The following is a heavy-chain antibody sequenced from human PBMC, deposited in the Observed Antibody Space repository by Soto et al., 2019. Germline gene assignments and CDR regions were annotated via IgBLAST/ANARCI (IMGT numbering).Heavy chain of an antibody. CDR1: GGSISSGGYY. Sequence: SETLSLTCPVSGGSISSGGYYWSWIRQHPGKGLEWIGYIYYSGSTYYNPSLKSRVTISVDTSKNQFSLKLSSVTAADTAVYYCARSGSSGYYYIYYYYGMDVWGQGTTVTVSS. D-gene: IGHD3-22*01. J-gene: IGHJ6*02. CDR3: ARSGSSGYYYIYYYYGMDV. CDR2: IYYSGST. V-gene: IGHV4-31*03.